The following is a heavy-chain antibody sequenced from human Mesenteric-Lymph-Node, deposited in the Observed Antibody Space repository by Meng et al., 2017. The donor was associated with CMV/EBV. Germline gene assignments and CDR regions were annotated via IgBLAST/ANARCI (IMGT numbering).Heavy chain of an antibody. CDR1: GFTFNTFS. V-gene: IGHV3-21*01. CDR3: ATDREGENY. CDR2: ITASSGYI. D-gene: IGHD2-21*01. J-gene: IGHJ4*02. Sequence: GESLKISCAASGFTFNTFSMNWIRQAPGKGLEWVSSITASSGYIYYTDSVKGRFTISRDNAKNSLYLQMNSRRGEDTAMYYCATDREGENYWGQGTLVTVSS.